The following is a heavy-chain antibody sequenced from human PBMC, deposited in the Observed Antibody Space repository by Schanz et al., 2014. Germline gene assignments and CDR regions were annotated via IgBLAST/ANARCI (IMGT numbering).Heavy chain of an antibody. V-gene: IGHV3-48*01. D-gene: IGHD3-3*01. Sequence: EVQLVESGGGLIQPGGSLRLSCAASGFGFSSYSMNWVCQAPGKGLEWVSYVSRSTPDIYYADSVKGRFTMSRDNAKNSVFLQMNSLRAEDTAVYYCVRDSFFAFDYWGQGTLVTVSS. CDR3: VRDSFFAFDY. CDR2: VSRSTPDI. CDR1: GFGFSSYS. J-gene: IGHJ4*02.